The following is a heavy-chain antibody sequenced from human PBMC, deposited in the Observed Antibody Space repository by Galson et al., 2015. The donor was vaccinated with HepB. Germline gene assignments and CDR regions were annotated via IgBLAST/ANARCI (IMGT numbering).Heavy chain of an antibody. CDR3: ARDPAVAGDYYYYGMDV. Sequence: SVKVSCKASGYTFTSYGISWVRQAPGQGLEWMGWISAYNGNTNYAQKLQGRVTMTTDTSTSTAYMELRSLRSDDTAVYYCARDPAVAGDYYYYGMDVWGQGTTVTVSS. V-gene: IGHV1-18*04. D-gene: IGHD6-19*01. CDR1: GYTFTSYG. CDR2: ISAYNGNT. J-gene: IGHJ6*02.